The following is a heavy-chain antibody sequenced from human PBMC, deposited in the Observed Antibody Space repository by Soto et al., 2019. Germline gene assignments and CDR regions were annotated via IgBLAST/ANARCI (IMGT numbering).Heavy chain of an antibody. Sequence: PSETLSLTCAVYGGSFSGYYWSWIRQPPGKGLEWIGEINHSGSTNYNPSLKSRVTISVDTSKNQFSLKLSSVTAADTAVYYCARGWDSSGLEGNAFDIWGQGTMVTVSS. CDR3: ARGWDSSGLEGNAFDI. CDR1: GGSFSGYY. D-gene: IGHD3-22*01. J-gene: IGHJ3*02. V-gene: IGHV4-34*01. CDR2: INHSGST.